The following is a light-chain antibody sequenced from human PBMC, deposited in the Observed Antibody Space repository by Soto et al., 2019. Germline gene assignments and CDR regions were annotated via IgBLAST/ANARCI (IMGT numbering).Light chain of an antibody. CDR2: GAS. J-gene: IGKJ1*01. V-gene: IGKV1-5*01. CDR1: QSVGTW. Sequence: DIQMTQSPSTLSASVGGRVTITCRASQSVGTWVAWYQQKPGKAPKLLIYGASNLESGVPSRFSGSGSGTEFTLAISGLQSDDFATYYCQQYNTYWTFGPGTKVDIK. CDR3: QQYNTYWT.